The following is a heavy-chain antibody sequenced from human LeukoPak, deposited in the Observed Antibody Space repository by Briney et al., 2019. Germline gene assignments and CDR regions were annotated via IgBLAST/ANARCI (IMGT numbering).Heavy chain of an antibody. J-gene: IGHJ4*02. CDR1: GFTFSDHY. CDR3: AKGDTYFDY. Sequence: GGSLRLSCAASGFTFSDHYMDWVRQAPGKGLEWVSAISGSGGSTYYADSVKGRFTISRDNSKNTLYLQMNSLRAEDTAVYYCAKGDTYFDYWGQGTLVTVSS. D-gene: IGHD5-18*01. V-gene: IGHV3-23*01. CDR2: ISGSGGST.